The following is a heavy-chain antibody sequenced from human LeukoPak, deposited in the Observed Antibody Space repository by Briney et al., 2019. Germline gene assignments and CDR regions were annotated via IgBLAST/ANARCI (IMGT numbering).Heavy chain of an antibody. CDR1: GYTFTSYD. CDR3: ARPRRGSYHNWFDP. D-gene: IGHD1-26*01. V-gene: IGHV1-8*03. J-gene: IGHJ5*02. Sequence: ASVKVSCKASGYTFTSYDINWVRQATGQGLEWMGWMNPNSGITGYAQKFQGRVTITRNTSISTAYMELSSLRSEDTAVYYCARPRRGSYHNWFDPWGQGTLVTVSS. CDR2: MNPNSGIT.